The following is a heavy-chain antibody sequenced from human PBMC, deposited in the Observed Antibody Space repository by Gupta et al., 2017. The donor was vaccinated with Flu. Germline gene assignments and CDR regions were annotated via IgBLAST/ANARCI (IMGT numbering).Heavy chain of an antibody. CDR2: IIYTGST. Sequence: HVQLQESGPGLVKPSGTLSLTCAVSGGSVSNNNWWSWVRQSPGKGLEWIGEIIYTGSTNYKPSPKSRVTMSIDTSKNLFSLNLYSVTAADAAVYYCAKNVAYYMDVWGKGTTVTVSS. J-gene: IGHJ6*03. CDR3: AKNVAYYMDV. CDR1: GGSVSNNNW. V-gene: IGHV4-4*02.